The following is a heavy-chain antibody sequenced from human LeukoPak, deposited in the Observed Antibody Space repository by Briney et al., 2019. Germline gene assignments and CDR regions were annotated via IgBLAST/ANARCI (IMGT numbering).Heavy chain of an antibody. J-gene: IGHJ5*01. CDR3: AAQRETYYYDSSGYYYDDS. D-gene: IGHD3-22*01. Sequence: GGSLRLSCAASGFTFSSYAMSWVCQAPGKGLEWVSAISGSGGSTYYADSVKGRFTISRDNSKNTLYLQMNSLRAEDTAVYYCAAQRETYYYDSSGYYYDDSWGQGTLVTVSS. CDR2: ISGSGGST. CDR1: GFTFSSYA. V-gene: IGHV3-23*01.